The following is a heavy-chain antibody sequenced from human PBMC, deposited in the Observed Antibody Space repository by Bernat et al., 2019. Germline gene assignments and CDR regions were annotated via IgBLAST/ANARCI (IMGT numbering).Heavy chain of an antibody. CDR3: AKYRAAGHPNDDY. D-gene: IGHD6-13*01. J-gene: IGHJ4*02. CDR2: ICGSDGST. V-gene: IGHV3-23*01. CDR1: GFTFSSYA. Sequence: EVQLLESGGGVVQPGGSLRLSCAASGFTFSSYAMSWVRQAPGKGLEWVSAICGSDGSTYYADSVKGRFTISRDNSKNTLYLQMNSLRAEDTAVYYCAKYRAAGHPNDDYWGQGTLVTVSS.